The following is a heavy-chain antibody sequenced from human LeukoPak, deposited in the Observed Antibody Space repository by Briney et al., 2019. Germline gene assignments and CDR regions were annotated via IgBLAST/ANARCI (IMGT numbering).Heavy chain of an antibody. D-gene: IGHD6-6*01. V-gene: IGHV1-2*02. CDR2: INPNSGGT. J-gene: IGHJ4*02. CDR3: ARARWQLVPYFDS. Sequence: ASVKVSCKASGYTFTDYYMHWVRQAPGQGLEWMGWINPNSGGTNVAQKFQGRVAMTRDTSISTAYLELGSLRSDDTAVYFCARARWQLVPYFDSWGQGTLVTVSS. CDR1: GYTFTDYY.